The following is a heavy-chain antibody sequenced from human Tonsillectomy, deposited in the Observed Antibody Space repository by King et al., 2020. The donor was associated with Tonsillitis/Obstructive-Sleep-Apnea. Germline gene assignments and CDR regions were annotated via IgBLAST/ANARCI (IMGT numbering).Heavy chain of an antibody. D-gene: IGHD2-2*01. V-gene: IGHV4-59*08. J-gene: IGHJ6*03. CDR1: GGSISSYY. CDR3: ATGYCSSTNCYRDYYYYMDV. Sequence: QLQESGPGLVKPSETLSLTCTVSGGSISSYYWSWIRQPPGKGLEWIGYIYYSGSTNYNSPLNSRVTISVDTSKNQFSLKLSCVTAADTAVYYCATGYCSSTNCYRDYYYYMDVWGKGTTVTVSS. CDR2: IYYSGST.